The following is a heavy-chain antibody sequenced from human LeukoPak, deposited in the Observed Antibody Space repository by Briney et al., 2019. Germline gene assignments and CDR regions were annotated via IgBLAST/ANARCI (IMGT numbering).Heavy chain of an antibody. D-gene: IGHD6-6*01. CDR2: ISSSSSYI. Sequence: GGSLRLSCAASRFPFSSYGMNWVRQAPGKGLEWVSFISSSSSYIYYADSVKGRFTISRDNAKNSLYLQMNSLRAEDTAVYYCAGATIPRAVAAPVDYWGQGTLVTVSS. J-gene: IGHJ4*02. CDR3: AGATIPRAVAAPVDY. V-gene: IGHV3-21*01. CDR1: RFPFSSYG.